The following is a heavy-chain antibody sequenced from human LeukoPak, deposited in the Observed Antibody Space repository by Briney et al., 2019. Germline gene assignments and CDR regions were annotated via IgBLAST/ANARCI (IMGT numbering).Heavy chain of an antibody. V-gene: IGHV4-59*01. D-gene: IGHD3-3*01. J-gene: IGHJ4*02. CDR1: GGSISSYY. CDR2: IYYSGST. Sequence: SETLSLTCTVSGGSISSYYWSWIRQPPGKGLEWIGYIYYSGSTNYNPSLKSRVTISVDTSKNQFSLKLSSVTAADTAVYYCATGSYYDFWSGPFDYWGQGTLATVSS. CDR3: ATGSYYDFWSGPFDY.